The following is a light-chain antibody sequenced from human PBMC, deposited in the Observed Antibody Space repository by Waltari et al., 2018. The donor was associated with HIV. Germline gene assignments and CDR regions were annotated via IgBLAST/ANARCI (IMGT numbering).Light chain of an antibody. CDR3: QQYYSTPHT. V-gene: IGKV4-1*01. Sequence: DIVMSQPPDSLAVFLGERATINCKSSQSVLSGANNKYFLACYQQKPGVPPRLLIYWASTREFGVPDRFSGSGAGTDVTLTISSLQAEDVAVYYGQQYYSTPHTFGQGTKLEIK. J-gene: IGKJ2*01. CDR1: QSVLSGANNKYF. CDR2: WAS.